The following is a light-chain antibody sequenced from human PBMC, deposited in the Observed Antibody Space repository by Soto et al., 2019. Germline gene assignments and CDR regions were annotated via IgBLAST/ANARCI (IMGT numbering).Light chain of an antibody. CDR3: QQYGTSPWT. V-gene: IGKV3D-20*01. CDR1: EIVVNDY. CDR2: DAF. Sequence: EVVLTQSPATLSLSLGETATLSCGASEIVVNDYLVWYQQRPGLAPRLLIYDAFNRATGVPGRFSGSGSGTDFTLTITTGEPGDSGLYFCQQYGTSPWTFGPGTRLAVK. J-gene: IGKJ1*01.